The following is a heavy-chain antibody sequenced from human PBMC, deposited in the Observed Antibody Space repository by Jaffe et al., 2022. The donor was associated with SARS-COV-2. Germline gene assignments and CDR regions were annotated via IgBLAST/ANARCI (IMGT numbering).Heavy chain of an antibody. V-gene: IGHV1-69*01. D-gene: IGHD2-2*01. J-gene: IGHJ6*02. Sequence: QVQLVQSGAEVKKPGSSVKVSCKASGGTFSSYAISWVRQAPGQGLEWMGGIIPIFGTANYAQKFQGRVTITADESTSTAYMELSSLRSEDTAVYYCARSIVVVPAAIKYYYYYYGMDVWGQGTTVTVSS. CDR1: GGTFSSYA. CDR2: IIPIFGTA. CDR3: ARSIVVVPAAIKYYYYYYGMDV.